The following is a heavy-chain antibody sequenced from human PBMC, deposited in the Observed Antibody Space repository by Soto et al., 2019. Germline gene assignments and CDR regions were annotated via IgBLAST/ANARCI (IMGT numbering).Heavy chain of an antibody. CDR1: GFTFSTNS. V-gene: IGHV3-23*01. J-gene: IGHJ4*02. CDR2: ISGGGDST. D-gene: IGHD5-12*01. Sequence: EVQLLESGGGLVQPGGSLRLSCAASGFTFSTNSMTWVRQAPGKGLEWVCGISGGGDSTHYADSVKGRFTISRDNSKNMVYLQMNSLTADDTAVYFCSKLDGYGDKWGQGTLVIVSS. CDR3: SKLDGYGDK.